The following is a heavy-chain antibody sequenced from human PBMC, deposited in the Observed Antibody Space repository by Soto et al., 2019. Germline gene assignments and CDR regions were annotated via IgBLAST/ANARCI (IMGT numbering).Heavy chain of an antibody. CDR1: GFTFSSYG. J-gene: IGHJ5*02. D-gene: IGHD4-17*01. CDR3: AKQKDYSDYVLENWFDP. V-gene: IGHV3-30*18. CDR2: ISYDGSNK. Sequence: QVQLVESGGGVVQPGRSLRLSCAASGFTFSSYGMHWVRQAPGKGLEWVAVISYDGSNKYYADSVKGRFTISRDNSKNTLYLQMNSLRAEDTAVYYCAKQKDYSDYVLENWFDPWGQGTLVTVSS.